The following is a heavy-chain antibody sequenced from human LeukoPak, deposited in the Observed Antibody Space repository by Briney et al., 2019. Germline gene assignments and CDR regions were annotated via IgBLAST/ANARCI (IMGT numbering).Heavy chain of an antibody. D-gene: IGHD5-18*01. J-gene: IGHJ4*02. CDR3: ARDRTAMVTGQSKREKFDY. CDR1: GYTFTSYA. Sequence: ASVKVSCKASGYTFTSYAMHWVRQAPGQRLEWMGWINGGNGKTKYSQKFQGRVTITADESTSTAYMELSSLRSEDTAVYYCARDRTAMVTGQSKREKFDYWGQGTLVTVSS. CDR2: INGGNGKT. V-gene: IGHV1-3*01.